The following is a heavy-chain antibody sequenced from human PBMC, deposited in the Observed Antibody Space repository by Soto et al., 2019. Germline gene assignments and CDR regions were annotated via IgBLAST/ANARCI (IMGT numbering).Heavy chain of an antibody. V-gene: IGHV5-51*01. D-gene: IGHD3-22*01. CDR2: IYPGDSDT. CDR3: ARHIVRGYYYDSSAYFDY. CDR1: GYSFTSYW. J-gene: IGHJ4*02. Sequence: GESLKISCKGSGYSFTSYWIGWVRQMPGKGLEWMGIIYPGDSDTRYSPSFQGQVTISADKSISTAYLQWSSLKASDTAMYYCARHIVRGYYYDSSAYFDYWGQGTLVTVSS.